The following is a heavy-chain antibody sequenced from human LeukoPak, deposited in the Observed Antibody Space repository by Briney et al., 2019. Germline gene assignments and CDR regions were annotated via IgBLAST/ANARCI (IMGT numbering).Heavy chain of an antibody. D-gene: IGHD3-16*02. CDR3: ARGVTFGGVIGLFDY. Sequence: SVKVSXKASGGTFSSYAISWVRQAPGQGLEWMGGIIPIFGTANYAQKFQGRVTITTDESTSTAYMELSSLRSEDTAVYYCARGVTFGGVIGLFDYWGQGTLVTVSS. CDR2: IIPIFGTA. CDR1: GGTFSSYA. J-gene: IGHJ4*02. V-gene: IGHV1-69*05.